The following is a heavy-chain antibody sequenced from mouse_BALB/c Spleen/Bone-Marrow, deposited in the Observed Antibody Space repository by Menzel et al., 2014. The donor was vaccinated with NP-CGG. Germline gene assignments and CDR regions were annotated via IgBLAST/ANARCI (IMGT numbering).Heavy chain of an antibody. V-gene: IGHV1S22*01. D-gene: IGHD2-4*01. CDR3: TKGLPSAY. J-gene: IGHJ3*01. Sequence: LQQSGSELVRSGASVKLSCKASGYTFTSYWMHWVKQRPGQGLEWIGNIYPGSGSTNYDEKFKSKATLTVDTSSSTAYMQLSSLTSEDSAVYYCTKGLPSAYWGQGTLVTVSA. CDR1: GYTFTSYW. CDR2: IYPGSGST.